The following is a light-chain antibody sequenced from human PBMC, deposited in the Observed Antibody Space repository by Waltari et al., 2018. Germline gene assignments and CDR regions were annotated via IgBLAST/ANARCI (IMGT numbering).Light chain of an antibody. CDR2: GAP. V-gene: IGKV3-20*01. J-gene: IGKJ1*01. CDR1: QSVSSSY. CDR3: QQYGSSPQT. Sequence: EIVLTQSPGTLSLSPGVRANLSCRASQSVSSSYLAGYQQKPGQAPSLLIDGAPSSSTGIPDRFSGSGSGTDFTLTISRLEPEDFAVYYCQQYGSSPQTFGQGTKVEIK.